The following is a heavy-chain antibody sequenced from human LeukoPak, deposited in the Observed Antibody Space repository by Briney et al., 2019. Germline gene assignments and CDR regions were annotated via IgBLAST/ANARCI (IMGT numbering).Heavy chain of an antibody. CDR2: MNPNSGNT. J-gene: IGHJ6*02. CDR3: ASFLPPSGKQYGMDV. D-gene: IGHD1-26*01. CDR1: GYTFTSYD. V-gene: IGHV1-8*01. Sequence: ASVKVSCKASGYTFTSYDINWVRQATGQGLEWMGWMNPNSGNTGYAQKFQGRVTMTRNTSISTAYMGLSSLRSEDTAVYYCASFLPPSGKQYGMDVWGQGTTVTVSS.